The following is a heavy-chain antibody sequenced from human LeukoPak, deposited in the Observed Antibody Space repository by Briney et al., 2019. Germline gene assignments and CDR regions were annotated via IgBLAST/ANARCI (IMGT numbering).Heavy chain of an antibody. D-gene: IGHD3-22*01. J-gene: IGHJ5*02. CDR3: TTYNAPVVVVS. CDR2: IKSKTDGGTT. CDR1: GFTFSTYA. V-gene: IGHV3-15*01. Sequence: GGSLRLSCAASGFTFSTYAMSWVRQAPGKGLEWVGRIKSKTDGGTTDYAAPVKGRFTISRDDSKNTLYLQMNSLKTEDTAVYYCTTYNAPVVVVSWGQGTLVTVSS.